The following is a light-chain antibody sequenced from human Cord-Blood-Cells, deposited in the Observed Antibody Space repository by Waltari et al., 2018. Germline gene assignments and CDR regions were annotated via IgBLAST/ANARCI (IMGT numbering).Light chain of an antibody. Sequence: DIQLTQSPSFLSASVGDRVTITCRASQGISSYLAWYQQKPGKAPKLLIYAASTLQSGVPSRFIGSGSATEFTLTISSLQPEDFATYYCQQLNSYPPFSFGQGTKLEIK. CDR2: AAS. CDR1: QGISSY. J-gene: IGKJ2*03. CDR3: QQLNSYPPFS. V-gene: IGKV1-9*01.